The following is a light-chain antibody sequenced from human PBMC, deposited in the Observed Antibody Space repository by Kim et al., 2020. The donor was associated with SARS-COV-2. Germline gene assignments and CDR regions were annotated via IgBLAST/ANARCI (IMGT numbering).Light chain of an antibody. CDR3: QQYYSYPYT. CDR1: QGISSY. J-gene: IGKJ2*01. Sequence: AIRMTQSPSSFSASTGDRVTITCRASQGISSYLAWYQQKAGKAPKLLIYAASTLQSGVPSRFGGSGSGTDFTLTISCLQSEDYAIYYCQQYYSYPYTFGQGTKLEI. CDR2: AAS. V-gene: IGKV1-8*01.